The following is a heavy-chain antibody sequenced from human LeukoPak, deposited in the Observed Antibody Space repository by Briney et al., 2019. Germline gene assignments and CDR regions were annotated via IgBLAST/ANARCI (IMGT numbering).Heavy chain of an antibody. CDR1: GFTFRSYA. V-gene: IGHV3-23*01. Sequence: GGSLRLSCPASGFTFRSYAIRWVRQAPGKGLGWVSAISGSGGSTYHADSVQGRFTISRDNSKNTLYPQMNNLRTEDTAVYYCANHDYDDYQLSGIDYWGQGTLVTVSS. CDR2: ISGSGGST. CDR3: ANHDYDDYQLSGIDY. D-gene: IGHD4-17*01. J-gene: IGHJ4*02.